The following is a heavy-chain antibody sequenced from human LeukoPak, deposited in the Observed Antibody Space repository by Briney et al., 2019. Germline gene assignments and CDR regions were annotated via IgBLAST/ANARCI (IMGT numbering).Heavy chain of an antibody. CDR2: FDPEDGET. CDR1: GYTLTELS. CDR3: ATGFPGYYGSGSYYPFDY. D-gene: IGHD3-10*01. J-gene: IGHJ4*02. Sequence: GASVKVSCQVSGYTLTELSMHWVRQAPGKGLEWMGGFDPEDGETIYAQKFQGRVTMTEDTSTDTAYMELSSLRSEDTAVYYCATGFPGYYGSGSYYPFDYWGQGTLVTVSS. V-gene: IGHV1-24*01.